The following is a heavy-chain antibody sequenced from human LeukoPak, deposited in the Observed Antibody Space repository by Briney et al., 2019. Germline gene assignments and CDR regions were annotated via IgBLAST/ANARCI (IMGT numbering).Heavy chain of an antibody. J-gene: IGHJ4*02. CDR1: GFTFNTYA. V-gene: IGHV3-23*01. CDR3: AKGGLGKEVFDD. Sequence: PGGSLRLSRVASGFTFNTYAMSWVRQAPGKGPQWLARINGGGRGTYYADSLKGRFTISRDNSKNTLYLQIFNLRPEDTARYYCAKGGLGKEVFDDWGQGTVVTVSS. D-gene: IGHD1-1*01. CDR2: INGGGRGT.